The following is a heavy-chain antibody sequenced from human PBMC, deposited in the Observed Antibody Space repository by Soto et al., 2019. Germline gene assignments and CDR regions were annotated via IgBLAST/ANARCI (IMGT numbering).Heavy chain of an antibody. J-gene: IGHJ4*02. Sequence: QVQLVQSGAEVKKPGSSVKVSCKASGGTFSSYAISWVRQAPGQGLEWMGGIIPIFGTANYAQKFQGRVTITADESTSTGYMELSSLRSEDTAVYYCARGGSVLVPAAIDYWGQGTLVTVSS. CDR3: ARGGSVLVPAAIDY. CDR2: IIPIFGTA. V-gene: IGHV1-69*12. CDR1: GGTFSSYA. D-gene: IGHD2-2*01.